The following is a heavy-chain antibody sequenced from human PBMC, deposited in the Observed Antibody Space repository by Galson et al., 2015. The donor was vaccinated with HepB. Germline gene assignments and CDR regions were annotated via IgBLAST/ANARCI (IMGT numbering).Heavy chain of an antibody. CDR2: IYSGGST. CDR3: ARGGAFYGDWNFDY. CDR1: GFTVSSNY. Sequence: LRLSCAASGFTVSSNYMSWVRQAPGKGLEWVSVIYSGGSTYYADSVKGRFTISRDNSKNTLYLQMNSLRAEDTAVYYCARGGAFYGDWNFDYWGQGTLVTVSS. J-gene: IGHJ4*02. V-gene: IGHV3-66*02. D-gene: IGHD4-17*01.